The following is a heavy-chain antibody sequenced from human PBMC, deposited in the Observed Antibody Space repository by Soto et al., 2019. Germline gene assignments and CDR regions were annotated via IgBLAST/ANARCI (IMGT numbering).Heavy chain of an antibody. CDR1: GGTFSTYT. D-gene: IGHD2-2*01. J-gene: IGHJ3*01. Sequence: QVHLEQSGAAVKKPGSSVKVSCKAAGGTFSTYTLIWMRQAPGQGLEWMGRIIPMLTVTNSAQKFQGRVTLTADKSTSTAFMELTSLTSDDTAVSYCSIGSWSAETFDVWGQGTMVTVSS. CDR2: IIPMLTVT. CDR3: SIGSWSAETFDV. V-gene: IGHV1-69*02.